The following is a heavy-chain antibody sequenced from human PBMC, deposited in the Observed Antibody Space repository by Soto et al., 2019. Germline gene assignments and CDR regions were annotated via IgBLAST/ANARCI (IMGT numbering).Heavy chain of an antibody. V-gene: IGHV1-69*02. CDR2: IIPILGIA. J-gene: IGHJ4*02. CDR3: ASEGYILSIGEY. D-gene: IGHD5-12*01. CDR1: GGTFSSYT. Sequence: QVQLVQSGAEVKKPGSSVKVSCKASGGTFSSYTISWVRQAPGQGLEWMGRIIPILGIANYAQKFQGRVTITADKSTSTAYMELSSVRSEDTAVYYCASEGYILSIGEYWGRVTLVTVSS.